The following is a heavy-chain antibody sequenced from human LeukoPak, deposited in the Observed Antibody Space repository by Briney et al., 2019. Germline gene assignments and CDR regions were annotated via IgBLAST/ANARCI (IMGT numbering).Heavy chain of an antibody. CDR1: GGSISSYY. CDR3: AAWDGYNYFYYGMDV. Sequence: SETLSLTCTVSGGSISSYYWSWIRQPPGKGLEWIGYIYYSGSTNYNPSLKSRVTISVDTSKNQFSLKLSSVTAADTAVYYCAAWDGYNYFYYGMDVWGQGTTVTVSS. V-gene: IGHV4-59*01. CDR2: IYYSGST. D-gene: IGHD5-24*01. J-gene: IGHJ6*02.